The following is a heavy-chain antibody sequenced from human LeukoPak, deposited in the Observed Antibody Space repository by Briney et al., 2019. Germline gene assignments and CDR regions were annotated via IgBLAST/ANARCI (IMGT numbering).Heavy chain of an antibody. V-gene: IGHV2-5*01. CDR2: TFWNDDK. CDR1: GFSLSTRGVG. CDR3: AHGKTPKYYYDSSGRDAFDI. Sequence: ESAPTLVNPTQTLTLTCTFSGFSLSTRGVGVGWIRHPPGNALEWLALTFWNDDKRYSPAMKSRLTITKDTSKNQVVLTMTNMDPVDTATYYCAHGKTPKYYYDSSGRDAFDIWGQGTMVTVSS. D-gene: IGHD3-22*01. J-gene: IGHJ3*02.